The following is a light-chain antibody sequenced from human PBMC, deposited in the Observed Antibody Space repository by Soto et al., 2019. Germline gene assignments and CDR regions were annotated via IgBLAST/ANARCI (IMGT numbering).Light chain of an antibody. CDR2: GAS. Sequence: IQLTQSPSSLSASVGDRVTISCRASQGIANFLAWYQQKPGKAPKLLIYGASTLQSGVPSRFSGSGSGTDFTLTISSLQPEAFATYYCQQLNSFPIPFGPGTKVDIK. J-gene: IGKJ3*01. CDR1: QGIANF. V-gene: IGKV1-9*01. CDR3: QQLNSFPIP.